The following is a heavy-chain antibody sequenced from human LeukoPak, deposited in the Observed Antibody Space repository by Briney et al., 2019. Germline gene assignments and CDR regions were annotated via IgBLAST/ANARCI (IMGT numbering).Heavy chain of an antibody. Sequence: ASVKVSCKASGGTFSSYAISWVRQAPGQGLEWMGGIIPIFGTANYAQKFQGRVTITADESTSTAYMELSSLRSEDTAVYYCARDQGTMVRGVNPYEDAFDIWGQGTMVTVSS. CDR2: IIPIFGTA. V-gene: IGHV1-69*13. D-gene: IGHD3-10*01. J-gene: IGHJ3*02. CDR1: GGTFSSYA. CDR3: ARDQGTMVRGVNPYEDAFDI.